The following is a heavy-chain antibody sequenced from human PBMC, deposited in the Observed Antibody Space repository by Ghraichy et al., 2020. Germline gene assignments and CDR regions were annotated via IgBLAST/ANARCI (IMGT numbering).Heavy chain of an antibody. V-gene: IGHV2-70*04. D-gene: IGHD3-22*01. CDR2: IDWDDDK. CDR3: ARSMPQFDTSGYYYWDFDY. Sequence: SGPTLVKPTQTLTLTCTFSGFSLSTPKMRVSWIRQPPGKALEWLARIDWDDDKLYNTSLKTRLTISKDTSKNQVVLTMTNVDPVDTATYYCARSMPQFDTSGYYYWDFDYWGQGTLVTVSS. CDR1: GFSLSTPKMR. J-gene: IGHJ4*02.